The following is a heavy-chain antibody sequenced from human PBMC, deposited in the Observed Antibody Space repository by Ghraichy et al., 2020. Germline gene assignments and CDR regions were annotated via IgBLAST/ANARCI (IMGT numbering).Heavy chain of an antibody. J-gene: IGHJ6*03. Sequence: ASVKVSCKASGYTFTSYYMHWVRQAPGQGLEWMGIINPSGGSTSYAQKFQGRVTMTRDTSTSTVYMELSSLRSEDTAVYYWARDHITMVRGVPIDYYYYYMDVWGKGTTVTVSS. D-gene: IGHD3-10*01. CDR2: INPSGGST. CDR3: ARDHITMVRGVPIDYYYYYMDV. CDR1: GYTFTSYY. V-gene: IGHV1-46*01.